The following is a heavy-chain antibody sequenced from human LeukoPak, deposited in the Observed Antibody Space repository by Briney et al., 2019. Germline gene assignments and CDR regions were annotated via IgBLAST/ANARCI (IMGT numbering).Heavy chain of an antibody. CDR1: GGTFSSYA. V-gene: IGHV1-69*05. CDR3: ARDSIRDGTNSGFDY. Sequence: GSSVKVSCKASGGTFSSYAISWVRQAPGQGLEWMGRMIPIFGTANYAQKFQGRVTITTDESTSTAYMELSSLRSEDTAVYYCARDSIRDGTNSGFDYWGQGTLVTVSS. J-gene: IGHJ4*02. CDR2: MIPIFGTA. D-gene: IGHD5-24*01.